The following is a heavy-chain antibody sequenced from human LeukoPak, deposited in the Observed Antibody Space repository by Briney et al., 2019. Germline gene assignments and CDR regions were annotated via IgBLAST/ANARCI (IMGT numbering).Heavy chain of an antibody. Sequence: GGSLRLSCAASGFTFSSYSMNWVRQAPGKGLEWVSSISSSSSYIYYADSVKGRFTISRDNSKNTLYLQMNSLRAEDTAVYYCAKELVYDFWSGYPPDYYYYYMDVWGKGTTVTVSS. D-gene: IGHD3-3*01. CDR3: AKELVYDFWSGYPPDYYYYYMDV. CDR2: ISSSSSYI. CDR1: GFTFSSYS. J-gene: IGHJ6*03. V-gene: IGHV3-21*01.